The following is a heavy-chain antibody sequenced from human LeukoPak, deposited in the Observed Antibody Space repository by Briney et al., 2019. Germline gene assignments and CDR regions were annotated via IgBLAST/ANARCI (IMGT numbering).Heavy chain of an antibody. CDR2: ISYDGSNK. J-gene: IGHJ3*02. V-gene: IGHV3-30*18. CDR3: AKEDSSGLDAFDI. Sequence: PGRSLRLSCAASGFTFSSYGMHWVRQAPGKGLEWVAVISYDGSNKYYADSVKGRFTFSRDNSKNTLYLQMNSLRAEDTAVYYCAKEDSSGLDAFDIWGQGTMVTVSS. D-gene: IGHD3-22*01. CDR1: GFTFSSYG.